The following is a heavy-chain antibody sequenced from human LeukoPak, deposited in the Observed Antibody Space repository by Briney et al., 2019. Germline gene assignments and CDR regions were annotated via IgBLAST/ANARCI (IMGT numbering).Heavy chain of an antibody. CDR3: ARGMDSYGQDY. CDR1: GFTFSSYS. V-gene: IGHV3-21*01. Sequence: GGSLRLSCAASGFTFSSYSMNWVRQAPGKGLEWVSSISSSSSYIYYADSVKGRFTISRDNAKNSLYLQMNGLRAEDTAVYYCARGMDSYGQDYWGQGTLVTVSS. D-gene: IGHD5-18*01. CDR2: ISSSSSYI. J-gene: IGHJ4*02.